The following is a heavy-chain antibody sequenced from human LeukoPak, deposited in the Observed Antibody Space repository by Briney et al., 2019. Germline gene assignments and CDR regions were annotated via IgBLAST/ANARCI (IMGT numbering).Heavy chain of an antibody. J-gene: IGHJ4*02. D-gene: IGHD6-13*01. CDR1: GFTFSSYA. Sequence: GGSLRLSCPASGFTFSSYAMSWVRKPQGTGLDRISAISGSGGDTFYADSVKGRFTISRENFKNSLSLQMNSLRAEDTALYYCARDLSYSSGWSDYWGQGTLVTVSS. CDR3: ARDLSYSSGWSDY. V-gene: IGHV3-23*01. CDR2: ISGSGGDT.